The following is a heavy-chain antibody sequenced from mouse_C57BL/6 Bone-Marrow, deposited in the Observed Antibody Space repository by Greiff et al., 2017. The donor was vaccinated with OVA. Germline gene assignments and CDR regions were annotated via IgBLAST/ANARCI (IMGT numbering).Heavy chain of an antibody. CDR3: ANPIYYYGSSSYFDY. CDR2: IYPRSGNT. Sequence: QVQLQQSGAELARPGASVKLSCKASGYTFTSYGISWVKQRTGQGLEWIGEIYPRSGNTYYNEKFKGKATLTAENSYSTAYMELRSLTSEDSAVYFCANPIYYYGSSSYFDYWGQGTTLSVSS. D-gene: IGHD1-1*01. J-gene: IGHJ2*01. V-gene: IGHV1-81*01. CDR1: GYTFTSYG.